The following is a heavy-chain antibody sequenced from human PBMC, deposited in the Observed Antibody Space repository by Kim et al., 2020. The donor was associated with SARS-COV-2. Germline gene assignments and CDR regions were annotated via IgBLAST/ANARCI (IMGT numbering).Heavy chain of an antibody. Sequence: SVKVSCKASGGTFSSYAISWVRQAPGQGLEWMGRIIPILGIANYAQKFQGRVTITADKSTSTAYMELSSLRSEDTAVYYCARDQKYYDILTGYYSYYYYYGMDVWGQGTTVTVSS. J-gene: IGHJ6*02. V-gene: IGHV1-69*04. CDR3: ARDQKYYDILTGYYSYYYYYGMDV. CDR2: IIPILGIA. D-gene: IGHD3-9*01. CDR1: GGTFSSYA.